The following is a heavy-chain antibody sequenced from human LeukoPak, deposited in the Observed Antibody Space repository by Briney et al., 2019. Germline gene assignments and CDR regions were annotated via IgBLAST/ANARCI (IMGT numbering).Heavy chain of an antibody. CDR3: ARSGADTRDDY. Sequence: PGGSLRLSCAASGFAVSSNYMSWVRQAPGKGLEWVSVIYSGGSTYYADSVKGRFTISRDNSKNTLYLQMNSLRAEDTAVYYCARSGADTRDDYWGQGTLVTVSS. J-gene: IGHJ4*02. V-gene: IGHV3-53*01. CDR2: IYSGGST. CDR1: GFAVSSNY. D-gene: IGHD2-15*01.